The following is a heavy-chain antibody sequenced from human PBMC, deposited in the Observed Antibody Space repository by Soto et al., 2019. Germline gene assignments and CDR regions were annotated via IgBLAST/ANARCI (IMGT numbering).Heavy chain of an antibody. J-gene: IGHJ3*02. V-gene: IGHV1-18*01. CDR3: ARESNYDILTGYYLGRPFDI. CDR1: GYTFTSYG. Sequence: ASVKVSCKASGYTFTSYGISWVRQAPGQGLEWMGWISAYNGNTNYAQKLQGRVTMTTDTSTSTAYMELRSLRSDDTAVYYCARESNYDILTGYYLGRPFDIWGQGTMVTVSS. D-gene: IGHD3-9*01. CDR2: ISAYNGNT.